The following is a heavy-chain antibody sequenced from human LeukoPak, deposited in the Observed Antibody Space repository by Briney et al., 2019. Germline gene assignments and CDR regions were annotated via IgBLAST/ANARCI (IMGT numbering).Heavy chain of an antibody. CDR1: GFTFSDYY. J-gene: IGHJ4*02. Sequence: PGGSLRLSCAASGFTFSDYYMSWIRQAPGTGLEWVSYIYNSGSYTNYADSVKGRFTISRDNAKKSLYLQMNSLRAEDTAVYYCARNYGSGRGLDYWGQGTLVT. V-gene: IGHV3-11*03. D-gene: IGHD3-10*01. CDR2: IYNSGSYT. CDR3: ARNYGSGRGLDY.